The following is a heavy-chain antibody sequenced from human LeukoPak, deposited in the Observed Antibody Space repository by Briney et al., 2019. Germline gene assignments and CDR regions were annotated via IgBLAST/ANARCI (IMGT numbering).Heavy chain of an antibody. V-gene: IGHV3-23*01. J-gene: IGHJ5*02. CDR1: GFTFSSYA. CDR2: ISGSGGST. D-gene: IGHD6-13*01. Sequence: SGGSLRLSCAASGFTFSSYAMSWVRQAPGKGLDWVSGISGSGGSTYSADSVKGRFTISRDNSKNTLYLQMNSLRAEDTAVYYCAKDPQWTGIAAAVNWFDPWGQGTLSPSPQ. CDR3: AKDPQWTGIAAAVNWFDP.